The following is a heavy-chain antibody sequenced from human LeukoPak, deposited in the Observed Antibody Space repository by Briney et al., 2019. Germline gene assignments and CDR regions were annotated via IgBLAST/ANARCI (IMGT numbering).Heavy chain of an antibody. V-gene: IGHV4-59*08. CDR3: ARGLNYYDSSGYYFLFDY. J-gene: IGHJ4*02. D-gene: IGHD3-22*01. Sequence: SETLSLTCTVSGGSISSYYWSWIRQPPGKGLEWIGYIYYSGSTNYNPSLKSRVTISVDRSKNQFSLRLSSMTAADTAVYYCARGLNYYDSSGYYFLFDYWGQGTLVTVSS. CDR2: IYYSGST. CDR1: GGSISSYY.